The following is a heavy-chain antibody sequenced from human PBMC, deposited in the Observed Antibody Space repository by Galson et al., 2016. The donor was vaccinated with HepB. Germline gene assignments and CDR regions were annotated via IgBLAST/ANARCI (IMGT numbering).Heavy chain of an antibody. D-gene: IGHD3-3*01. CDR2: IWYDGSNK. V-gene: IGHV3-33*01. J-gene: IGHJ3*01. CDR1: GFTFSDFG. Sequence: SLRLSCAASGFTFSDFGMHWVRQAPGKGLQWVALIWYDGSNKHYADSVKGRFTISSDNAKNSVYLQMNSLRAEDTVLYRCARPHYTDIKNPFDLWGQGTMVTVSS. CDR3: ARPHYTDIKNPFDL.